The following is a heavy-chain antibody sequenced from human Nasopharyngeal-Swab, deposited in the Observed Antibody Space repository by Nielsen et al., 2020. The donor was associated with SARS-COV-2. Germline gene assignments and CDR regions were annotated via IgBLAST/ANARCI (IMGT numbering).Heavy chain of an antibody. CDR2: INHSGST. Sequence: RQAPGKGLEWIGEINHSGSTNYNPSLKSRVAISVDTSKNQFSLKLSSVTAAVTAVYYCARPTTLGYYYGMDVWGQGTTVTVSS. CDR3: ARPTTLGYYYGMDV. V-gene: IGHV4-34*01. D-gene: IGHD1-14*01. J-gene: IGHJ6*02.